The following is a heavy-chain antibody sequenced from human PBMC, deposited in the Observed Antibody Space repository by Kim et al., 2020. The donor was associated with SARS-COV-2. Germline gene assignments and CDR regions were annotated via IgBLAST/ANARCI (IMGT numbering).Heavy chain of an antibody. J-gene: IGHJ6*02. CDR1: GGSISSYY. CDR3: ARDADYYGSSGYYWGRSYGMDV. V-gene: IGHV4-59*01. CDR2: IYYSGST. Sequence: SETLSLTCTVSGGSISSYYWSWIRQPPGKGLEWIGYIYYSGSTNYNPSLKSRVTISVDTSKNQFSLKLSPVTAADTAVYYCARDADYYGSSGYYWGRSYGMDVWGQGTTVSVSS. D-gene: IGHD3-22*01.